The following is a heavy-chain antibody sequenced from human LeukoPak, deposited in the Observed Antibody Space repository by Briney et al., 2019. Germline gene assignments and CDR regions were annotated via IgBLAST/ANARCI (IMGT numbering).Heavy chain of an antibody. CDR3: ARDPVYATPHDAFDI. CDR1: GFTLSSYA. CDR2: ISYDGSNK. Sequence: GGSLRLSCAASGFTLSSYAMHWVRQAPGKGLEWVAVISYDGSNKYYADSVKGRFTISRDNSKNTLYLQMNSLRAEDTAVYYCARDPVYATPHDAFDIWGQGTMVTVSS. J-gene: IGHJ3*02. D-gene: IGHD2-8*01. V-gene: IGHV3-30-3*01.